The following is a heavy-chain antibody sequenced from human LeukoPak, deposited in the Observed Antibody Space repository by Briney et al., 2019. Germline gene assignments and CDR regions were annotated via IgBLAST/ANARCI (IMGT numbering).Heavy chain of an antibody. D-gene: IGHD1-14*01. CDR1: GFTFNSYA. V-gene: IGHV3-30*04. J-gene: IGHJ4*02. Sequence: PGGPLRLSCAASGFTFNSYAMHGARQAPGKGLEWGAVISNDGRDKHHADSVKGGFTVSRDNSKNTLYLQMNSLRAEDTAVYYCARDRNSPARYYFDNWGQGTLVTVSS. CDR2: ISNDGRDK. CDR3: ARDRNSPARYYFDN.